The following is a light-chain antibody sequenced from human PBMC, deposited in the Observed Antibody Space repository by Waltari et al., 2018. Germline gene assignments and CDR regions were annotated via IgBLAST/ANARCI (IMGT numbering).Light chain of an antibody. J-gene: IGKJ4*01. CDR1: QSVANF. CDR3: QQRNKWPLT. Sequence: DIELTQSPATLSLSPGERATLSCRASQSVANFLAWYQQKPGQAPRLLIYDVSNRATDIPARFSGSGFATDFTLTISDVEPEDIAVYYCQQRNKWPLTFGGGTKVEIK. V-gene: IGKV3-11*01. CDR2: DVS.